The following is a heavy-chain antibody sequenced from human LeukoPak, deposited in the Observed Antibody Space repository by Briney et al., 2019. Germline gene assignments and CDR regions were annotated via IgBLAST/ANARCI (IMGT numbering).Heavy chain of an antibody. CDR1: GYTLTELS. CDR2: FGPEDGET. V-gene: IGHV1-24*01. J-gene: IGHJ6*03. D-gene: IGHD4-11*01. CDR3: ATVFGRSVTTWYYYYMDV. Sequence: ASVKVSCKVSGYTLTELSMHWVRQAPGKGLEWMGGFGPEDGETIYAQKFQGRVTMTEDTSTDTAYMELSSLRSEDTAVYYCATVFGRSVTTWYYYYMDVWGKGTTVTVSS.